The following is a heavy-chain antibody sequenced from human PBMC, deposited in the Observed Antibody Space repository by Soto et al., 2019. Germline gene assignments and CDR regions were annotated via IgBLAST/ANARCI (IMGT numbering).Heavy chain of an antibody. CDR1: GGTFSNYA. D-gene: IGHD2-8*02. Sequence: QVQLVQSGAEVKKPGSSVKVSCRTSGGTFSNYAISWVRQAPGQGLEWMGGIVPIFGTATYAQKFPGRVTITADEPTSTAYMELSSLRSDDTAVYYCASPTGKLDYWGQGTLVTVSS. J-gene: IGHJ4*02. CDR3: ASPTGKLDY. V-gene: IGHV1-69*01. CDR2: IVPIFGTA.